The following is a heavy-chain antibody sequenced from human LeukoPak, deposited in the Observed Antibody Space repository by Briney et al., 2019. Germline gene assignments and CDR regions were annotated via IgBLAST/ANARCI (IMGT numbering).Heavy chain of an antibody. D-gene: IGHD2-2*01. J-gene: IGHJ6*04. V-gene: IGHV1-69*06. CDR3: ARAEAGDIVVVPAATGAHYYYGMDV. CDR1: GGTFSSYA. Sequence: SVKVSCKASGGTFSSYAISWVRQAPGQGIEWMGGIIPIFGTANYAQKFQGRVTITADKSTSTAYMELSSLRSEDTAVYYCARAEAGDIVVVPAATGAHYYYGMDVWGKGTTVTVSS. CDR2: IIPIFGTA.